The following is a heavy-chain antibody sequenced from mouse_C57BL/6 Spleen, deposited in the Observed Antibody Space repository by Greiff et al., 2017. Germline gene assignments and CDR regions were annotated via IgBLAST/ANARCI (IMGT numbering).Heavy chain of an antibody. V-gene: IGHV1-15*01. CDR3: TRNYGSSFAY. D-gene: IGHD1-1*01. Sequence: LQESGAELVRPGASVTLSCKASGYTFTDYEMHWVKQTPVHGLEWIGAIDPETGGTAYNQKFKGKAILTADKSSSTAYMELRSLTSEDSAVYYCTRNYGSSFAYWGQGTLVTVSA. J-gene: IGHJ3*01. CDR1: GYTFTDYE. CDR2: IDPETGGT.